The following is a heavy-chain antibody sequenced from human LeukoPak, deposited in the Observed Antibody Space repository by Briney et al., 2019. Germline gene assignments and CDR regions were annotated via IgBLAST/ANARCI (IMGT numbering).Heavy chain of an antibody. CDR3: ARTTFTYYDFWSGYYKYYFDY. CDR2: IYYSGST. J-gene: IGHJ4*02. CDR1: GGSISSYY. V-gene: IGHV4-59*01. Sequence: SETLSLTCTVSGGSISSYYWSWIRQPPGKGLEWIGYIYYSGSTNYNPSLKSRVTIAVDTSKNQFSLKLSSVTAADTAVYYCARTTFTYYDFWSGYYKYYFDYWGQGTLVTVSS. D-gene: IGHD3-3*01.